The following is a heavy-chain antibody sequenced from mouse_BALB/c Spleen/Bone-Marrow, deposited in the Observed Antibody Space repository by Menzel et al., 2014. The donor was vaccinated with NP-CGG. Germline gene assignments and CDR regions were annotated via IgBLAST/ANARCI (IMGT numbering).Heavy chain of an antibody. CDR1: GYTFTSXT. CDR3: AREARTGAWFAN. J-gene: IGHJ3*01. Sequence: LQQSGAELARPGASVKMSCKASGYTFTSXTXQWVXQGPXXGXXWXXXIXXSNEYIDYNQKFRDKTTLTADKSSSTAYMXLSXXTSEDSGVYYCAREARTGAWFANWGQGTLVTVSA. D-gene: IGHD4-1*01. V-gene: IGHV1-4*02. CDR2: IXXSNEYI.